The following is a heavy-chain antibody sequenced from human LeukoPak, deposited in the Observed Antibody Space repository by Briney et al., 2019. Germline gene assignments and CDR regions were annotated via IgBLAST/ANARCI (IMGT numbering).Heavy chain of an antibody. CDR1: GGSISSYY. V-gene: IGHV4-4*07. CDR2: IYTSGST. CDR3: ARYSSPYYYMDV. D-gene: IGHD6-13*01. J-gene: IGHJ6*03. Sequence: PSETLSLTCTASGGSISSYYWSWIRQPAGKGLKWIGRIYTSGSTNYNPSLKSRVTMSVDTSKNQFSLKLSSVTAADTAVYYCARYSSPYYYMDVWGKGTTVTISS.